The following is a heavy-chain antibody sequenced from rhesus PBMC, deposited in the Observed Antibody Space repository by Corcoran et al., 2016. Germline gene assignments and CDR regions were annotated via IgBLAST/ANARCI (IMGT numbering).Heavy chain of an antibody. J-gene: IGHJ4*01. CDR1: GGSISDSYR. D-gene: IGHD3-3*01. V-gene: IGHV4S10*01. CDR3: ARDSAYYNFWTGYDY. CDR2: IYGSSTST. Sequence: QVQLQESGPGVVKPSETLSLTCAVSGGSISDSYRWSWIRQPPGTGLEWIGYIYGSSTSTNYNPSLKSRVTISKDTSKNQFSLKLSSVTAADTAVYYCARDSAYYNFWTGYDYWGQGVLVTVSS.